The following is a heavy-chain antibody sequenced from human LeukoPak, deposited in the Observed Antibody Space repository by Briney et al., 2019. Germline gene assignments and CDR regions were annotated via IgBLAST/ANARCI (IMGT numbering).Heavy chain of an antibody. V-gene: IGHV3-21*01. J-gene: IGHJ4*02. Sequence: GGSLRLSCAASGFTFSSYSMNWVRQAPGKGLGWVSSISSSSSYIYYADSVKGRFTISRDNAKNSLYLQMNSLRAEDTAVYYCASLSIVLMVSAFDYWGQGTLVTVSS. CDR2: ISSSSSYI. CDR3: ASLSIVLMVSAFDY. CDR1: GFTFSSYS. D-gene: IGHD2-8*01.